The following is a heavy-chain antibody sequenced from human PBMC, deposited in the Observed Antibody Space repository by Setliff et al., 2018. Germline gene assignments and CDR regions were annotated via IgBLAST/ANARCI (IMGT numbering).Heavy chain of an antibody. CDR1: GGTFSSCA. D-gene: IGHD3-3*01. J-gene: IGHJ6*02. CDR3: AGEFYSFWSGYTDRQYYFYGMDV. V-gene: IGHV1-69*13. Sequence: SVKVSCKASGGTFSSCAISWVRQAPGQGLEWMGGIIPIFGTANYAQKFQGRVTITADESTTTFYMEVSSLRPDDTAVYYCAGEFYSFWSGYTDRQYYFYGMDVWGQGTTVTVSS. CDR2: IIPIFGTA.